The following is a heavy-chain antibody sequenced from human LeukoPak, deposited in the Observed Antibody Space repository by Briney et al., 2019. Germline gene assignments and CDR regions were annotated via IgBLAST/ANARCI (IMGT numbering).Heavy chain of an antibody. J-gene: IGHJ4*02. CDR3: AKGLQWELPFDY. CDR2: ISGSGGRT. V-gene: IGHV3-23*01. CDR1: GFTFSSYS. D-gene: IGHD1-26*01. Sequence: GGSLRLSCAASGFTFSSYSMNWVRQAPGKGLEWVSVISGSGGRTYYADSVKGRFTISRDNSKNTLYLQMNSLRAEDTAVYYCAKGLQWELPFDYWGQGTLVTVSS.